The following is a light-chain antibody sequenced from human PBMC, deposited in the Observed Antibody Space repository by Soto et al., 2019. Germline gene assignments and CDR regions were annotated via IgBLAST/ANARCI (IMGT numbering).Light chain of an antibody. J-gene: IGKJ4*01. CDR3: QHYNEWPLT. Sequence: ERVMTQFPATLSVCPGAKATLSCRASQTVSNNLAWYQQKPGQAPRLLIYFASTRATGVPARFSGSGSGTEFTLPISNLQSEDSAVYSCQHYNEWPLTFGGGTKLETK. CDR2: FAS. CDR1: QTVSNN. V-gene: IGKV3-15*01.